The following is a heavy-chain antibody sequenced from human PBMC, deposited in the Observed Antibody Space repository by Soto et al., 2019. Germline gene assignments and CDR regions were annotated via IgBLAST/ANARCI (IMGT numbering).Heavy chain of an antibody. Sequence: SETLSLTCAVSSGSISSSNWWSWVRQPPGKGLEWIGEIYHSGSTNYNPSLKSRVTISVDKSKNQFSLKLSSVTAADTAVYYCARKVRYFDWSPYYMDVWGKGTTVTVSS. CDR2: IYHSGST. D-gene: IGHD3-9*01. J-gene: IGHJ6*03. CDR1: SGSISSSNW. V-gene: IGHV4-4*02. CDR3: ARKVRYFDWSPYYMDV.